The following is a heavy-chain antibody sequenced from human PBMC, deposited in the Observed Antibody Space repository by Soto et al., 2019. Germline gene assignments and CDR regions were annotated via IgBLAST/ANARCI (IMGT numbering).Heavy chain of an antibody. J-gene: IGHJ6*02. D-gene: IGHD6-6*01. Sequence: GESLRISCKGSGYSFTSYWISWVRQMPGKGLEWMGRIDPSDSYTNYSPSFQGHVTISADKSISTAYLQWSSLKASDTAMYYCARQGQGSVAARPGKGMDVWGQGTMLTVSS. CDR3: ARQGQGSVAARPGKGMDV. CDR1: GYSFTSYW. CDR2: IDPSDSYT. V-gene: IGHV5-10-1*01.